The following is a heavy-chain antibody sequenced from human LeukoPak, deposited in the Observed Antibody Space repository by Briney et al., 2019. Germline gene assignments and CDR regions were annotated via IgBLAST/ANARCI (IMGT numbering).Heavy chain of an antibody. CDR2: ISSSSSYI. Sequence: GGSLRLSCAASGFTFSSYSMNWVRQAPGKGLEWVSSISSSSSYIYYADSVKGRFTTSRDNAKNSLYLQMNSLRAEDTAVYYCARDLVGPYGMDVWGQGTTVTVSS. CDR1: GFTFSSYS. V-gene: IGHV3-21*01. CDR3: ARDLVGPYGMDV. J-gene: IGHJ6*02.